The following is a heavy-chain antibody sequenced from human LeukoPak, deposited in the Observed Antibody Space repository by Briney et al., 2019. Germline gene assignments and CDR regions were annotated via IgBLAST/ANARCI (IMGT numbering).Heavy chain of an antibody. D-gene: IGHD4-17*01. J-gene: IGHJ4*02. Sequence: PSETLSLTCTVSGGSINSGSYYWSWIRQPAGKGLEWIGRIYTTGSTYYNPSLKSRVTISVDTSKNQFSLKLSSVTAADTAVYYCARVPTVTFFDYWGQGTLVTVSS. CDR1: GGSINSGSYY. V-gene: IGHV4-61*02. CDR3: ARVPTVTFFDY. CDR2: IYTTGST.